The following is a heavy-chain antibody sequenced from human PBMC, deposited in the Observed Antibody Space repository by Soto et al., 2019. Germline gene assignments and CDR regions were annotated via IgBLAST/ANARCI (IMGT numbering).Heavy chain of an antibody. Sequence: GGSLRLSCEASGFVFTNFWMHWVRHVPGKGLVWVARIDTSGHSTNYAESVKGRFTISRDNAKNTVSLQMNSLRVEDTGVYYCAKDSWYFDLWSQGSRVTVSS. D-gene: IGHD6-13*01. V-gene: IGHV3-74*01. CDR2: IDTSGHST. J-gene: IGHJ4*02. CDR1: GFVFTNFW. CDR3: AKDSWYFDL.